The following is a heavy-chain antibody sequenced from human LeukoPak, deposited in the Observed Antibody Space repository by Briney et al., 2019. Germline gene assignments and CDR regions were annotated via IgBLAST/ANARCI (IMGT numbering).Heavy chain of an antibody. CDR3: ARVAGSYRGSSWHLYRNWYFDL. Sequence: SETLSLTCTVSGDSISSYYWSWIRQPPGKGLEWIGYISYSGTTNYNPSLRSRVTISLDTSKNQFSLKLTSVTAADTAVYYCARVAGSYRGSSWHLYRNWYFDLWGRGTLVTVSS. J-gene: IGHJ2*01. CDR1: GDSISSYY. V-gene: IGHV4-59*01. D-gene: IGHD6-13*01. CDR2: ISYSGTT.